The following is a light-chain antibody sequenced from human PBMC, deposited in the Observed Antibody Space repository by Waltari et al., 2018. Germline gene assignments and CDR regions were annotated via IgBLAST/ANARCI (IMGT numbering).Light chain of an antibody. Sequence: SYELTQPPSVSVSPGQTARITCSGDALPKQYAYWYQQKPGQAPVQVIYKDTERPSGIPEGFSGSVSGTTVTLIISGVQAEDEADYYCQSADTNNIVVFGGGTKLTV. V-gene: IGLV3-25*03. J-gene: IGLJ2*01. CDR1: ALPKQY. CDR3: QSADTNNIVV. CDR2: KDT.